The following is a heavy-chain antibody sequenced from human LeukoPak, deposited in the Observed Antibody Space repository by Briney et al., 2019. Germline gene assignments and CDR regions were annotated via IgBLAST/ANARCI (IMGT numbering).Heavy chain of an antibody. J-gene: IGHJ4*02. CDR2: INTDGSEI. Sequence: GGSLRLSCVASGFTFSHYWMRWVRQAPGKGLEGVANINTDGSEIYYVDSVKGRFSISRDNSKNTVYLQMNSLRAEDTAVYYCARTGLTYLTTVTTWFHYWGQGTLVTVSS. CDR3: ARTGLTYLTTVTTWFHY. V-gene: IGHV3-7*01. CDR1: GFTFSHYW. D-gene: IGHD4-17*01.